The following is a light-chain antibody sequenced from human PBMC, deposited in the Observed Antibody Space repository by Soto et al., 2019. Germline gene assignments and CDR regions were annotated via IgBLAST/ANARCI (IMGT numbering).Light chain of an antibody. Sequence: QSALTQPRSVSASPGQSVTISCTGTSSDVGTYSYVSWYQQHPGKPPKLMIFDVYKRPSGVPDRFSGSKSGNTASLTLSGLQAEDEADYFCCSYAGTFTYVFGTGTRSPS. V-gene: IGLV2-11*01. CDR1: SSDVGTYSY. CDR2: DVY. J-gene: IGLJ1*01. CDR3: CSYAGTFTYV.